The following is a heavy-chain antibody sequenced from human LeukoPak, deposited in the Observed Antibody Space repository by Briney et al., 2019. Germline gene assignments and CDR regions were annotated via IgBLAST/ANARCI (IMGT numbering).Heavy chain of an antibody. CDR2: IYSGGST. J-gene: IGHJ4*02. Sequence: PGGSLRLSCAASGFTVSSNYMSWVRQAPGKGLEWVSVIYSGGSTYYADSVKGRFTISRDNSKNTLYLQMNSLRAEDTAVYYCARAGQRAYFDYWGQGTLVNVSS. CDR3: ARAGQRAYFDY. V-gene: IGHV3-66*02. CDR1: GFTVSSNY.